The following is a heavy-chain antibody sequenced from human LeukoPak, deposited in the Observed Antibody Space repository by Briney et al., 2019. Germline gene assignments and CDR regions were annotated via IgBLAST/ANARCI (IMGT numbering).Heavy chain of an antibody. D-gene: IGHD6-13*01. CDR1: GGTFSSYA. CDR2: IIPIFGTA. Sequence: GASVKVSCKASGGTFSSYAISWVRQAPGQGLEWMGGIIPIFGTANYAQKFQGRVTITADESTSTAYMELSSLRSEDTAVYYCARGRQQLVALSYYYYGIDVWGQGTTVTVSS. CDR3: ARGRQQLVALSYYYYGIDV. V-gene: IGHV1-69*13. J-gene: IGHJ6*02.